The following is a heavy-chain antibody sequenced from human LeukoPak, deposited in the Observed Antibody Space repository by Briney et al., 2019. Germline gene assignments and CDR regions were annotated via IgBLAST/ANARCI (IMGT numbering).Heavy chain of an antibody. D-gene: IGHD6-6*01. J-gene: IGHJ3*02. V-gene: IGHV4-4*07. CDR3: ARAPPIAARRRGAFDI. CDR2: IYIRGST. CDR1: GGSISSYY. Sequence: SETLSLTCTVSGGSISSYYWSWIRQPAGKGLEWIGRIYIRGSTNYNPSLKSRVTMSLDTSKNQFSLKLSSVTAADTAVYYCARAPPIAARRRGAFDIWGQGTMVTVSS.